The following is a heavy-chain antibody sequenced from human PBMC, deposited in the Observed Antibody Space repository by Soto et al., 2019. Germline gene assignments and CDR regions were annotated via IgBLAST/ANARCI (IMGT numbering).Heavy chain of an antibody. CDR2: LYNAERT. Sequence: QVQLQKSGPGLVKPSQNLSLTCTVSGGSVSSHYWSWIRQPAGKGLEWLGRLYNAERTSYNPSLKGRVTMSMDTSNNQFSLKLTSVTAADTAVYFCAREPLAHSYFDFWGQGTLVTVSS. J-gene: IGHJ4*02. CDR1: GGSVSSHY. V-gene: IGHV4-4*07. CDR3: AREPLAHSYFDF.